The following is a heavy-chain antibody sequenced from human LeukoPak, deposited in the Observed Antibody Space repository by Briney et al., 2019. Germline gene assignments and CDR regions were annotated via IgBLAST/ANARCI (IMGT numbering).Heavy chain of an antibody. D-gene: IGHD5-18*01. Sequence: GASVKVSCKASGYTFTNYAMNWVRQAPGQGLEWMGWINPNSGGTNYAQKFQGRVTMTRDTSISTVYMELSRLRSDDTAVYYCARGRGYSYFSLFQFDYWGQGTLVTVSS. J-gene: IGHJ4*02. CDR3: ARGRGYSYFSLFQFDY. V-gene: IGHV1-2*02. CDR1: GYTFTNYA. CDR2: INPNSGGT.